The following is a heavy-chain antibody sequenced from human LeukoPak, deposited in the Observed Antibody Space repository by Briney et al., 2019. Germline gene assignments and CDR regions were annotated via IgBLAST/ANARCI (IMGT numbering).Heavy chain of an antibody. D-gene: IGHD6-19*01. CDR3: ARHSGSGWQALGY. V-gene: IGHV1-18*04. Sequence: ASVKVSCKASGYTFINYGISWVRQAPGLGREGMGWTSYNGNTNYAQKFQDRVTMTTDTSTTTAYMELRSLESDDTAVYYCARHSGSGWQALGYWGQGTLVTVSS. J-gene: IGHJ4*02. CDR2: TSYNGNT. CDR1: GYTFINYG.